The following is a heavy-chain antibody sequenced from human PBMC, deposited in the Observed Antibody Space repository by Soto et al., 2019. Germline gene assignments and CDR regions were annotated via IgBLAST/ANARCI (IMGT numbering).Heavy chain of an antibody. Sequence: SETLSLTCAVYGGSFSGYYWSWIRQPLGKGLEWIGEINHSGSTNYNPSLKSRVTISVDTSKNQFSLKLSSVTAADTAVYYCARELELRYYGMDVWGQGTTVTVSS. CDR3: ARELELRYYGMDV. V-gene: IGHV4-34*01. D-gene: IGHD1-7*01. CDR1: GGSFSGYY. CDR2: INHSGST. J-gene: IGHJ6*02.